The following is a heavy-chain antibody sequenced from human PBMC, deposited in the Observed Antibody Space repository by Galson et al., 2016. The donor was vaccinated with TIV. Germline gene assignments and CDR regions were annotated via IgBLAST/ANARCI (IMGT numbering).Heavy chain of an antibody. J-gene: IGHJ3*02. CDR3: ATIGQEHDAFDI. D-gene: IGHD1/OR15-1a*01. CDR1: GDSFTNYA. Sequence: SVKVSCKASGDSFTNYALSWVRQAPGQGLEWMGGFMPRTGAANYAEKFQGRLTLTAQESTNTAYMELNSLRFDDTAVYYCATIGQEHDAFDIWGQGTMVTVFS. CDR2: FMPRTGAA. V-gene: IGHV1-69*13.